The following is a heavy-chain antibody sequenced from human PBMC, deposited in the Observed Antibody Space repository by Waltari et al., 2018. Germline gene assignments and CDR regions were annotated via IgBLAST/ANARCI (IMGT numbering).Heavy chain of an antibody. CDR3: ARSRIADYFDY. CDR1: GGSLSSYY. J-gene: IGHJ4*02. V-gene: IGHV4-59*01. D-gene: IGHD6-13*01. CDR2: IYYSGST. Sequence: QVQLQESGPGLVKPSETLSLTCTVSGGSLSSYYWSWIRQPPGKGLEWIGYIYYSGSTNYNPSLKSRVTISVDTSKNQFSLKLSSVTAADTALYDCARSRIADYFDYWGQGTLVTVSS.